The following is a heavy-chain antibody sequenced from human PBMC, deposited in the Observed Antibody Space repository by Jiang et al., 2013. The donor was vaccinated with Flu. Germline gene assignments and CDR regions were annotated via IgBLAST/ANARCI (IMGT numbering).Heavy chain of an antibody. CDR2: IYPGDSDT. J-gene: IGHJ3*02. V-gene: IGHV5-51*01. Sequence: EVKKPGESLKISCKGSGYSFTSYWIGWVRQMPGKGLEWMGIIYPGDSDTRYSPSFQGQVTISADKSISTAYLQWSSLKASDTAMYYCARRDGIDYYDSSGWAYFDIWGQGTMVTVSS. D-gene: IGHD3-22*01. CDR1: GYSFTSYW. CDR3: ARRDGIDYYDSSGWAYFDI.